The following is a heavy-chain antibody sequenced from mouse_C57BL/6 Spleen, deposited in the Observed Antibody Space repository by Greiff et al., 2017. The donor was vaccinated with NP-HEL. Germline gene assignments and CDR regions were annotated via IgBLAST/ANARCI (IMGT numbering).Heavy chain of an antibody. J-gene: IGHJ4*01. V-gene: IGHV1-82*01. D-gene: IGHD2-3*01. CDR2: IYPGDGDT. CDR1: GYAFSSSW. Sequence: QVQLQQSGPELVKPGASVKISCKASGYAFSSSWMNWVKQRPGKGLEWIGRIYPGDGDTNYNGKFKGKATLTADKSSSTAYMQLSSLTSEDSAVYFCARTDGHYPYYYAMDYWGQGTSVTVSS. CDR3: ARTDGHYPYYYAMDY.